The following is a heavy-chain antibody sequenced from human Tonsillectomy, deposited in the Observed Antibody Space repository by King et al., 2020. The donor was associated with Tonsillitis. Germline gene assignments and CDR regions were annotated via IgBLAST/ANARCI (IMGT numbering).Heavy chain of an antibody. D-gene: IGHD2-21*01. Sequence: QLQESGPGLVKPSETLSLTCTVSGGSISRRSYYWGWIRQPPGKGLEWIGSIFYSGSTSYNPSLKSRVTISVDTSKNQFSLKLSSVTAADTAVYYCARHKFGDPFDYWGQGTLVTVSS. J-gene: IGHJ4*02. V-gene: IGHV4-39*01. CDR3: ARHKFGDPFDY. CDR1: GGSISRRSYY. CDR2: IFYSGST.